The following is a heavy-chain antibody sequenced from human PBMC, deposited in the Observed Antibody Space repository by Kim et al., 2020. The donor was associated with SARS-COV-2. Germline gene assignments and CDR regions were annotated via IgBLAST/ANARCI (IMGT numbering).Heavy chain of an antibody. V-gene: IGHV3-21*01. Sequence: GGSLRLSCAASGFTFSSYSIHWVRRAPGKGLEWVSSISGSWSCIYYADSVEGRFTISRDNAKNTLYLQMNSLRAEDTAVYYCARDRLNTIFGVVIVDPFGIWGQGRMVTVSS. CDR3: ARDRLNTIFGVVIVDPFGI. CDR1: GFTFSSYS. CDR2: ISGSWSCI. J-gene: IGHJ3*02. D-gene: IGHD3-3*01.